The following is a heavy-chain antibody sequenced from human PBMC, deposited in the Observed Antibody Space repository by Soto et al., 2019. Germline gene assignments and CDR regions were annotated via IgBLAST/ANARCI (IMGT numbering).Heavy chain of an antibody. D-gene: IGHD5-18*01. Sequence: PSETLSLTCTVSGGSISSYYWSWIRQPPGKGLEWIGYIYYSGSTNYNPSLKSRVTISVDTSKNQFSLKLSSVTAADTAVYYCARDRPSGYSYGYGPLEPWGQGTLVTVSS. CDR2: IYYSGST. V-gene: IGHV4-59*01. CDR3: ARDRPSGYSYGYGPLEP. J-gene: IGHJ5*02. CDR1: GGSISSYY.